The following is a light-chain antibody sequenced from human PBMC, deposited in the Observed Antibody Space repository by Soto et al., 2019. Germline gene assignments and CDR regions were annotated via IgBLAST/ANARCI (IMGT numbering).Light chain of an antibody. CDR3: SSYTSSSTYVV. CDR1: SSDVGGYNY. V-gene: IGLV2-14*01. J-gene: IGLJ2*01. Sequence: QSAPTQPASVSGSPGQSITISCTGTSSDVGGYNYVSWYQQHPGKAPKLMIYDVSNRPSGVSNRFSGSKSGNTASLTISGLQAEDEADDYCSSYTSSSTYVVFGGGTKVTVL. CDR2: DVS.